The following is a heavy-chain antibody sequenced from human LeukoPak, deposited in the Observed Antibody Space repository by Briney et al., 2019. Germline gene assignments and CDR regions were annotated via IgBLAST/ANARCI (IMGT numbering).Heavy chain of an antibody. Sequence: SETLSLTCTVSGYSITSGYYWGWIRQPPGKGLEWIGSIYHSGITYYNPSLKSRVTISVDTSENQFSLKLSSVTAADTAVYYCARIGSRNGYNFWLDPWGQGTLVTVSS. D-gene: IGHD5-24*01. CDR2: IYHSGIT. CDR3: ARIGSRNGYNFWLDP. J-gene: IGHJ5*02. CDR1: GYSITSGYY. V-gene: IGHV4-38-2*02.